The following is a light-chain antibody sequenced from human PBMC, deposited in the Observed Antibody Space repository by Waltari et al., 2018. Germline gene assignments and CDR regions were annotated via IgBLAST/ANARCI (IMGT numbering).Light chain of an antibody. J-gene: IGLJ3*02. CDR3: ASWDDSLNGHWV. V-gene: IGLV1-44*01. Sequence: QSVLTQPPSASGTPGQRVTISCSGSASHIGGNLVNWYQQLPGKAPKLLIYRSDQRPSGVPDRFSGSKTGTSASLAISGLQSEDEADYFYASWDDSLNGHWVFGGGTKVTVL. CDR2: RSD. CDR1: ASHIGGNL.